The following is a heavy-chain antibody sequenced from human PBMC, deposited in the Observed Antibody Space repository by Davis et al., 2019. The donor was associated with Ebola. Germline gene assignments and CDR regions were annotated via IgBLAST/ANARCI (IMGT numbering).Heavy chain of an antibody. CDR3: ARDRWIAAPYGMDV. Sequence: AASVKVSCKASGYTFTSYGISWVRQAPGQGLEWMGWISAYNGNTNYAQKLQGRVTMTTDTSTSTAYMELRSLRSDDTAVYYCARDRWIAAPYGMDVWGQGTTVTVSS. D-gene: IGHD6-6*01. CDR2: ISAYNGNT. V-gene: IGHV1-18*01. CDR1: GYTFTSYG. J-gene: IGHJ6*02.